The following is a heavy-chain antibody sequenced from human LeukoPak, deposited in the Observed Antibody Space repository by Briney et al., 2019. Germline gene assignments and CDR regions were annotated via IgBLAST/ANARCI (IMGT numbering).Heavy chain of an antibody. Sequence: GGSLRLSCAASGFTFSSYSMNWVRQAPGKGLEWVSYISSSSSTIYYADSVKGRFTISRDNAKNSLYLQMNSLRAEDTAVYYCARDRRGSGSSSFDYWGQGTLVTVSS. CDR3: ARDRRGSGSSSFDY. CDR2: ISSSSSTI. CDR1: GFTFSSYS. D-gene: IGHD1-26*01. J-gene: IGHJ4*02. V-gene: IGHV3-48*01.